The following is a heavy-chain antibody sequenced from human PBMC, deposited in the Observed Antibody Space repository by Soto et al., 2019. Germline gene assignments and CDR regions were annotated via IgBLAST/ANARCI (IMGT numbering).Heavy chain of an antibody. CDR1: GGTFSSYA. J-gene: IGHJ3*02. D-gene: IGHD3-3*01. V-gene: IGHV1-69*13. Sequence: WASVKVSCKASGGTFSSYAISWVRQAPGQGLEWMGGIIPIFGTANYAQKFQGRVTITADESTSTAYMELSSLRSEDTAVYYCARGRPTYYDFWSGPYDAFDIWGQGTMVTVSS. CDR3: ARGRPTYYDFWSGPYDAFDI. CDR2: IIPIFGTA.